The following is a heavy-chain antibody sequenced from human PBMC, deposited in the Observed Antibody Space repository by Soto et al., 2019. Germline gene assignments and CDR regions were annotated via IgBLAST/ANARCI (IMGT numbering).Heavy chain of an antibody. D-gene: IGHD6-13*01. Sequence: QVQLVQSGAAVKKPGSSVKVSCKSSGDSFGSYAFSWLRQAPGQGLAWMGGIVPAFGTGNSVEKFRDRITITAEDSTSTVYMELRSLRSDDTAVYYCARGGRIAATTLDHWGQGTLVTVSS. V-gene: IGHV1-69*01. CDR3: ARGGRIAATTLDH. J-gene: IGHJ4*02. CDR1: GDSFGSYA. CDR2: IVPAFGTG.